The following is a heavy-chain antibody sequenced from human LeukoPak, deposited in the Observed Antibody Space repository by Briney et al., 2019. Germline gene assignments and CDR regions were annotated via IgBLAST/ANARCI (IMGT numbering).Heavy chain of an antibody. CDR3: ARGIISSPRVWSGFVYNWFDP. CDR1: GGSFSGYY. Sequence: SETLSLTCAVYGGSFSGYYWSWIRQPPGKGLEWIGEINHSGSTNYNPSLKSRVTISVDTSKNQFSLKLSSATAADTAVYYCARGIISSPRVWSGFVYNWFDPWGQGTLVTVSS. J-gene: IGHJ5*02. V-gene: IGHV4-34*01. D-gene: IGHD3-3*01. CDR2: INHSGST.